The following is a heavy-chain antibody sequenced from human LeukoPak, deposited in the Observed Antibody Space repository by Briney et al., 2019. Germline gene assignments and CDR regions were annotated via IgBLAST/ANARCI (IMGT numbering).Heavy chain of an antibody. CDR2: IQIGGST. CDR3: ARFEPLLRLGGLSSHDALDI. Sequence: SETLSLTCTVSGGSISSGSYYWNWIRQRQPAGKGLEWIGHIQIGGSTNYNPSLKSRITISVDKSKNQFSLNLRSVTAADTAVYYCARFEPLLRLGGLSSHDALDIWGQGTMVTVSS. D-gene: IGHD3-16*02. V-gene: IGHV4-61*09. J-gene: IGHJ3*02. CDR1: GGSISSGSYY.